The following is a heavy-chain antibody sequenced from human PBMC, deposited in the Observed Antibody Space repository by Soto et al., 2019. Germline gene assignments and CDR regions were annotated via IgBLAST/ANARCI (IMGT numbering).Heavy chain of an antibody. V-gene: IGHV2-5*02. Sequence: QITLKESGPTLVRPTQTLTLTCTFSGFSLTTSGVAVDWIRQPPGKALEWLALVYWDDDKRYSPSLKSMLTITKDTSKNQVVLTMTNLDPVDTAKYYCAPRGASGDYLRWGQGILVTVAS. CDR3: APRGASGDYLR. CDR1: GFSLTTSGVA. J-gene: IGHJ4*02. D-gene: IGHD4-17*01. CDR2: VYWDDDK.